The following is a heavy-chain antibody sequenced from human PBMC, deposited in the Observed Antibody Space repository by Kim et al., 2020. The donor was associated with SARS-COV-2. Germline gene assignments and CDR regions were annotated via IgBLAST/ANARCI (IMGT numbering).Heavy chain of an antibody. J-gene: IGHJ5*02. D-gene: IGHD5-12*01. V-gene: IGHV3-48*02. CDR2: ISSSSSTI. CDR1: GFTFSSYS. CDR3: ARAAGYSGYDYPSWFDP. Sequence: GGSLRLSCAASGFTFSSYSMNWVRQAPGKGLEWVSYISSSSSTIYYADSVKGRFTISRDNAKNSLYLQMNSLRDEDTAVYYCARAAGYSGYDYPSWFDPWGQGTLVTVSS.